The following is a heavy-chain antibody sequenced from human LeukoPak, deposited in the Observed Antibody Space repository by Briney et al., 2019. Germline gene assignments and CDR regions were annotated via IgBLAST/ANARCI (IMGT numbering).Heavy chain of an antibody. CDR2: MSPNTGNT. CDR1: GYTFTNYD. Sequence: ATVKVSCKASGYTFTNYDINWVRQTTGQGLEWMGWMSPNTGNTGYGQKFQGRITMTRNTSISTAYMELSSLTSDDTAVYFCVSRRKGRAYDIWGQGTMVTVSS. CDR3: VSRRKGRAYDI. V-gene: IGHV1-8*01. J-gene: IGHJ3*02.